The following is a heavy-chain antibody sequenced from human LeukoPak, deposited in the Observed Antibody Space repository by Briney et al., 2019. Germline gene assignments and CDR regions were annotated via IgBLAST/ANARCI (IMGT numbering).Heavy chain of an antibody. J-gene: IGHJ5*01. Sequence: ASVKDSCKASGYTFTGYHMHWLRQAPGQGLEWMGWINPNSGGTNYAQKFQGRVTMTRDTSISTTYMELSRLRSDDTAVYYCARGDCSSTSCRDNWFDSWGQGTLVTVSS. CDR3: ARGDCSSTSCRDNWFDS. V-gene: IGHV1-2*02. CDR1: GYTFTGYH. CDR2: INPNSGGT. D-gene: IGHD2-2*01.